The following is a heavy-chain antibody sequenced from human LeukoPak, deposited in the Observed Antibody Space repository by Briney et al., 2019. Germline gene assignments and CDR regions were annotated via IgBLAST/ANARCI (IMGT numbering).Heavy chain of an antibody. J-gene: IGHJ4*02. CDR1: GFTFSSYS. CDR2: ISSSSSYI. V-gene: IGHV3-21*01. CDR3: ARERRNWGSPFFDY. Sequence: GGSLRLSCAASGFTFSSYSMNWVRQAPGKGLEWVSSISSSSSYIYYADSVKGRFTISRDNAKNSLYPQMNSLRAEDTAVYYCARERRNWGSPFFDYWGQGTLVTVSS. D-gene: IGHD7-27*01.